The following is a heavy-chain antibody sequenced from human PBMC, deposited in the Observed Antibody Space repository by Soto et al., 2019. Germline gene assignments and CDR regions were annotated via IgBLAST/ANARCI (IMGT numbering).Heavy chain of an antibody. J-gene: IGHJ6*02. Sequence: EVQLVESGGGLVQPGGSLRLSCAASGFTLSSYDIHWVLQATGEGLAWVSGIGSGGDTHYADSVKGRFIISREDGKNSLYLQNNNLRVGDTAVYYCTRKTPPTGMEVWGQGATVTVSS. CDR1: GFTLSSYD. CDR2: IGSGGDT. V-gene: IGHV3-13*01. CDR3: TRKTPPTGMEV. D-gene: IGHD3-9*01.